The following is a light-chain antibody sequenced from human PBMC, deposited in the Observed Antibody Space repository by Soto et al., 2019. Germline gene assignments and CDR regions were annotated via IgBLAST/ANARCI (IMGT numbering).Light chain of an antibody. J-gene: IGKJ4*01. CDR2: EAS. CDR1: QSIKHY. CDR3: QQRSDWPLT. V-gene: IGKV3-11*01. Sequence: EIVLTQSPATLSLSPGERASLSCRASQSIKHYLAWYQQKPGQPPRLLMYEASSRATGTPTRFSGSGSGTDFTLTISSLEPEDFAFYYCQQRSDWPLTFGGGTKVEIK.